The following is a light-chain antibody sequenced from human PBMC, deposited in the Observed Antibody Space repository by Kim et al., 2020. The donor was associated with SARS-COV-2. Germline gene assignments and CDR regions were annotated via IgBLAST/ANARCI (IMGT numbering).Light chain of an antibody. CDR2: RND. CDR1: SSNIGSNP. CDR3: ATWDDSLSAAV. V-gene: IGLV1-47*01. Sequence: GQRVTIACSRSSSNIGSNPTFWYQPLPGAAPTLLMYRNDQRRAGVSDRFSGSKSGTSASLAISGLRSEDEANYYCATWDDSLSAAVFGGGTQLTVL. J-gene: IGLJ3*02.